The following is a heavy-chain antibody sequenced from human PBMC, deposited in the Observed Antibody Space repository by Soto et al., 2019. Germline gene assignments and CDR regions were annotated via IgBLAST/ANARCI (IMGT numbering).Heavy chain of an antibody. CDR3: ARMASVTTVTTGRFDY. D-gene: IGHD4-4*01. CDR1: GGTFSSYA. J-gene: IGHJ4*02. CDR2: IIPIFGTA. V-gene: IGHV1-69*01. Sequence: QVQLVQSGAEVKKPGSSVKVSCKASGGTFSSYAISWVRQAPGQGLEWMGGIIPIFGTANYAQKFQGRVTITADESTSTAYMELSRLRSEDTAVYYCARMASVTTVTTGRFDYWGQGTLVTVSS.